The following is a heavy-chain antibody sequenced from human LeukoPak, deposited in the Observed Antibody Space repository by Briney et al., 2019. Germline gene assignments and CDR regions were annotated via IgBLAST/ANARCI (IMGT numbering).Heavy chain of an antibody. V-gene: IGHV3-33*01. D-gene: IGHD5-24*01. CDR3: ARDRDDYNWPPSY. CDR2: IWYDGSEK. CDR1: GFGFGGLS. Sequence: TGVSVRLSCAAYGFGFGGLSMQWVRPAPGKGLVWVAVIWYDGSEKYYADSVKGRLTISKDNSKNTLYLQMNSLRGEDTAVYCCARDRDDYNWPPSYWGQGTLVTVCS. J-gene: IGHJ4*02.